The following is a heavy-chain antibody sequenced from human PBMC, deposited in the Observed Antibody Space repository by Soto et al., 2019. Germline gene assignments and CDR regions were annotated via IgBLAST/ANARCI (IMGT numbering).Heavy chain of an antibody. Sequence: QVQLVQSGAEVKKPGASVKVSCKASGYTFTSYGISWVRQAPGQGLEWMGWISAYNGNTNYAQKLQGRVTMTTDTATSTASLELRSLRSDDAAVYYCARAGSFDIGVVPAALGGMDVWGQGTPVTVSS. J-gene: IGHJ6*02. V-gene: IGHV1-18*01. CDR1: GYTFTSYG. CDR3: ARAGSFDIGVVPAALGGMDV. D-gene: IGHD2-2*01. CDR2: ISAYNGNT.